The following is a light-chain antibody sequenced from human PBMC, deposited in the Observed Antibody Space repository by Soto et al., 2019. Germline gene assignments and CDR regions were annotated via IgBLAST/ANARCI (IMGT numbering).Light chain of an antibody. V-gene: IGKV1-33*01. CDR3: QKYNSGLIT. Sequence: DIQMTQSPSSLSASVGDRVTITCQASQDISNYLNWYQQKPGKAPKLLIYDASNLETGVPSRFSGSGSGTDFTLTISSLQPEDVAIYYCQKYNSGLITFGQGTRLEIK. J-gene: IGKJ5*01. CDR1: QDISNY. CDR2: DAS.